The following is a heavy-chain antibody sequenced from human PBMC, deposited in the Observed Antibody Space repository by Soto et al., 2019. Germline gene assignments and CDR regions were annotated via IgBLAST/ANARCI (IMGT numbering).Heavy chain of an antibody. Sequence: GGSLRLSCAASGFTFSSYGMHWVRQAPGKGLEWVAVISYDGSNKYYADSVKGRFTISRDNSKNTLYLQMNSLRAEDTVVYYCAKGGLYDIGDYWGQGTLVTVSS. CDR3: AKGGLYDIGDY. J-gene: IGHJ4*02. V-gene: IGHV3-30*18. CDR1: GFTFSSYG. D-gene: IGHD3-9*01. CDR2: ISYDGSNK.